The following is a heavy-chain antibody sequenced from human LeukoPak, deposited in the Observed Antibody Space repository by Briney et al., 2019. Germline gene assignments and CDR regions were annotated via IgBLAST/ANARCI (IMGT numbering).Heavy chain of an antibody. CDR1: GFTFSSYW. CDR3: ARDYENTAIPHYFDY. J-gene: IGHJ4*02. CDR2: IKQDGSEK. Sequence: PGGSLRLSCAPSGFTFSSYWMSWLRQAPGKGLEWVANIKQDGSEKYYVDSVKGRFTISRDNAKNSLYLQVNSLTAEDTAVYYCARDYENTAIPHYFDYSGQGTLGTVSS. V-gene: IGHV3-7*01. D-gene: IGHD5-18*01.